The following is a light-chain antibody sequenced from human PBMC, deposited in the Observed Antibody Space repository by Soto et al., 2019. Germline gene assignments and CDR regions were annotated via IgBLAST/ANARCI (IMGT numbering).Light chain of an antibody. V-gene: IGKV3-15*01. CDR3: QQYNNWPPMA. Sequence: EIVMTQSPATLSVSPGERATLSCRASQSVSSNLAWYQQKPGQAPRLLIYGASTRATGIPARFSGSGSGTDFTHTVSSLQSEDFAVYYCQQYNNWPPMAFGQGTKVEIK. CDR1: QSVSSN. CDR2: GAS. J-gene: IGKJ1*01.